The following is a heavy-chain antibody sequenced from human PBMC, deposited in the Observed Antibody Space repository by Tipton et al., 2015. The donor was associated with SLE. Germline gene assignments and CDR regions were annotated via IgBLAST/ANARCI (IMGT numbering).Heavy chain of an antibody. CDR2: IYTSGST. Sequence: GLVKPSETLSLTCSVSGGSISSGSYYWSWIRQPAGKGLEWIGRIYTSGSTNYNPSLKSRVTISVDTSKNQFSLKLSSVTAADTAVYYCARHILGARGFDYWGQGTLVTVSS. J-gene: IGHJ4*02. V-gene: IGHV4-61*02. CDR3: ARHILGARGFDY. CDR1: GGSISSGSYY. D-gene: IGHD1-26*01.